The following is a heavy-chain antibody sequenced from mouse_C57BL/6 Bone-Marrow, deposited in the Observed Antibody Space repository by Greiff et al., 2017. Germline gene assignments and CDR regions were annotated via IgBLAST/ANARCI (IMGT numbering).Heavy chain of an antibody. J-gene: IGHJ4*01. D-gene: IGHD2-10*01. CDR3: ARSYYGHYYAMDY. V-gene: IGHV1-81*01. CDR2: IYPRSGNT. CDR1: GYTFTSYG. Sequence: QVQLQQSGAELARPGASVKLSCKASGYTFTSYGISWVKQRTGQGLEWIGEIYPRSGNTYYNEKFKGKATLTADQSSSTAYMELRSLTSEDSAVYFCARSYYGHYYAMDYWGQGTSVTVSS.